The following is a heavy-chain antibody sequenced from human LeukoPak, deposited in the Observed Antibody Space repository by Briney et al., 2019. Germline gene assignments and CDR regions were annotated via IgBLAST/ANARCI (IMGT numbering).Heavy chain of an antibody. CDR1: GITFSPYS. CDR2: ISSDSTYI. D-gene: IGHD2-15*01. V-gene: IGHV3-21*01. J-gene: IGHJ6*02. CDR3: ARDTGYCSGGSCQYYYGMDV. Sequence: GGSLRLSCAASGITFSPYSMSWVRQAPGKGLEWVSSISSDSTYIYYADSVKGRFTISRDNAKNSLYLQMNSLRAEDTAVYYCARDTGYCSGGSCQYYYGMDVWGQGTTVTVSS.